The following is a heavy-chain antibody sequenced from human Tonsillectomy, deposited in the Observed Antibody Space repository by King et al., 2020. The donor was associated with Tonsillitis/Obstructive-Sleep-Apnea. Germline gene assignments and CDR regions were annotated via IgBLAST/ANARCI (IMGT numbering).Heavy chain of an antibody. CDR3: AKVFLGWNYAFDI. J-gene: IGHJ3*02. V-gene: IGHV3-23*04. D-gene: IGHD1-7*01. CDR2: ITGSGDNT. Sequence: VQLVESGGGLVQPGGSLRLSCAASGFTFSSYGVTWVRQAPGKGLEWGSAITGSGDNTYYADSVKGRFTISRDNSNDTLYMHMNSLRAEDTAIYYCAKVFLGWNYAFDIWGQGTMVTVSP. CDR1: GFTFSSYG.